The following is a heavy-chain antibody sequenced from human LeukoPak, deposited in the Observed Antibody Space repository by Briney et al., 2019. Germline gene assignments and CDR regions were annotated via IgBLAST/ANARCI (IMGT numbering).Heavy chain of an antibody. CDR2: IYYSGST. V-gene: IGHV4-59*01. Sequence: PSETLSLTCTVSGGSISSYYWSWIRQPPGKGLEWIGYIYYSGSTNYHPSLKSRVTISVDTSKNQFSLKLSSVTAADTAVYYCARGYYYGSGSYYGYWGQGTLVTVSS. CDR3: ARGYYYGSGSYYGY. D-gene: IGHD3-10*01. J-gene: IGHJ4*02. CDR1: GGSISSYY.